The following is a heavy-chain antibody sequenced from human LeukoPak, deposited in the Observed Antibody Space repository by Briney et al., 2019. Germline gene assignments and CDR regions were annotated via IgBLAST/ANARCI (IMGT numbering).Heavy chain of an antibody. Sequence: GGSLRLSCAAPGFTFSSYAMSWVRQAPGGGLEWGSAFSGGGNSTYYADSVKGRFTISRDISKNTLYLQMNSLRGDDTAVYYCAKAGYSSGWNGASYFDYWGQGTLVTVSS. V-gene: IGHV3-23*01. J-gene: IGHJ4*02. CDR2: FSGGGNST. CDR1: GFTFSSYA. D-gene: IGHD6-19*01. CDR3: AKAGYSSGWNGASYFDY.